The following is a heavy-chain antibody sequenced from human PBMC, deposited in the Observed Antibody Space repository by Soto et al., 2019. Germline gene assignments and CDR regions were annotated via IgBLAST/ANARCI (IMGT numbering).Heavy chain of an antibody. J-gene: IGHJ6*02. CDR2: INPNSGGT. CDR1: GYTFTGYY. D-gene: IGHD2-15*01. V-gene: IGHV1-2*04. CDR3: ARDWMIGYCSGGSCYGMDV. Sequence: ASVKVSCKASGYTFTGYYMHWVRQAPGQGLEWMGWINPNSGGTNYAQKFQGWVTMTRDTSISTAYMELSRLRSDDTAVYYCARDWMIGYCSGGSCYGMDVWGQGTTVTVSS.